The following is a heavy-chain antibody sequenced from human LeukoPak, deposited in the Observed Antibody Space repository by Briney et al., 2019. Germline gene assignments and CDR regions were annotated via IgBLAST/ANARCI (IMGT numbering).Heavy chain of an antibody. V-gene: IGHV3-48*03. D-gene: IGHD2-15*01. J-gene: IGHJ5*02. Sequence: GGSLILSCAASGFTFSSYEMNWVRQAPGKGLDWVSYISSSGSAIYYADSVRGRFTISRDNAKNSLYLQMNSLRAEDTAVYYCARARRDCSGGSCYPDYNWFDPWGQGTLVTVSS. CDR1: GFTFSSYE. CDR2: ISSSGSAI. CDR3: ARARRDCSGGSCYPDYNWFDP.